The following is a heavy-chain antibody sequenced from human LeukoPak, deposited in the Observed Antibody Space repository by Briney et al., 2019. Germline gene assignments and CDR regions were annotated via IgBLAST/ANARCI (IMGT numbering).Heavy chain of an antibody. CDR1: GYTFTSYG. J-gene: IGHJ3*02. V-gene: IGHV1-18*01. D-gene: IGHD1-26*01. CDR2: ISAYNGNT. CDR3: ARRGSLIRYCRWRACAFDI. Sequence: GASVKVSCKASGYTFTSYGISWVRQAPGQGLEWMGWISAYNGNTNYAQKLQGRVTMTTDTSTSTAYMELRSLRSDDTAVYYCARRGSLIRYCRWRACAFDIWGQGTMVTVSS.